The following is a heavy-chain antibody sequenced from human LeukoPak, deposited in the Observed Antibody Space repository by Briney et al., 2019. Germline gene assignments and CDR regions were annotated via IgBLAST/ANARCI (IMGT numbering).Heavy chain of an antibody. J-gene: IGHJ4*02. CDR1: GFTFSSYS. D-gene: IGHD3-22*01. CDR2: ITSTSSYM. V-gene: IGHV3-21*01. CDR3: ARVKYYDSSGYFPADY. Sequence: GGSLRLSCAASGFTFSSYSMNWVRQAPGKGLEWVSFITSTSSYMYYADSVKGRFTISRDNAKNSLYLQMNSLRAEDTAVYYCARVKYYDSSGYFPADYWGQGALVTVSS.